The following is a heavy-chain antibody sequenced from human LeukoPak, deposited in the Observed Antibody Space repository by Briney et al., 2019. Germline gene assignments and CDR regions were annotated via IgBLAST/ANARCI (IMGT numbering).Heavy chain of an antibody. V-gene: IGHV1-69*04. Sequence: SVTVSCKASGGTLSSYAISWVRQAPGQGLEWMGRIIPILGIANYAQKFQGRVTITADKSTSTAYMELSSLRSEDTAVYYCARAIEHSSSWYYFDYWGQGTLVTVSS. J-gene: IGHJ4*02. CDR1: GGTLSSYA. D-gene: IGHD6-13*01. CDR3: ARAIEHSSSWYYFDY. CDR2: IIPILGIA.